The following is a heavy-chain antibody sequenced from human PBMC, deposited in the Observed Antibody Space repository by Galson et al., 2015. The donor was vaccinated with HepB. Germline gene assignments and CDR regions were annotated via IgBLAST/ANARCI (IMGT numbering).Heavy chain of an antibody. D-gene: IGHD1-1*01. J-gene: IGHJ4*02. CDR1: GASFSSSNYY. CDR2: IHSSGSP. CDR3: ARHHTTGWYYFDN. Sequence: LSLTCTVSGASFSSSNYYWGWVRQPPGKGLEWIGTIHSSGSPYYNPSLSSRSTISVDTSKSQFSLKLSSVTAADTAVYYCARHHTTGWYYFDNWGQGTLVSVSP. V-gene: IGHV4-39*01.